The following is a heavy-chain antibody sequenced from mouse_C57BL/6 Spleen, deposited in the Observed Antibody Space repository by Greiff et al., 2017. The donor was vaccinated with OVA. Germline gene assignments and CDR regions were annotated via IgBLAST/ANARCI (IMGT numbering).Heavy chain of an antibody. J-gene: IGHJ4*01. CDR1: GFSLTSYG. D-gene: IGHD1-1*01. Sequence: VQVVESGPGLVQPSQSLSITCTVSGFSLTSYGIHWVRQSPGKGLEWLGVIWSGGSTAYNAAFMSRLSITKDNSKSQVFLKMNSLQADDTAIYYCAKGTTREMDYWGQGTSVTVSS. CDR2: IWSGGST. V-gene: IGHV2-5*01. CDR3: AKGTTREMDY.